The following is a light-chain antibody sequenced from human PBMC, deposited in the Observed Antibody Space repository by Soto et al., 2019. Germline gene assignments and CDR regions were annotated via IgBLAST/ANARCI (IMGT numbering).Light chain of an antibody. CDR1: SSNIGAGYD. CDR3: SAWDESLNSVV. Sequence: QSALTQPPSVSGAPGQRVTISCTGSSSNIGAGYDVHWYQQLPGTAPKLLIYGNSNRPSGVPDRFSGSKSDTSASLAISGLRSEDEADYYCSAWDESLNSVVFGGGTKLTVL. V-gene: IGLV1-40*01. J-gene: IGLJ2*01. CDR2: GNS.